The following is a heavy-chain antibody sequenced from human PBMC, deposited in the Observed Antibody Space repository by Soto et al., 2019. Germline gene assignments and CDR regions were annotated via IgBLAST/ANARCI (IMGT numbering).Heavy chain of an antibody. CDR2: IIPIFDTT. Sequence: SVKVSCKASGGPYSKYSISWVRQAPGQGLEWVGRIIPIFDTTNYAQKFQGRATITADKSTSTVYMDLSSLRSEDTAVYYCAREGGKIPYYYGMDVWGQGTTVTVS. CDR1: GGPYSKYS. J-gene: IGHJ6*02. CDR3: AREGGKIPYYYGMDV. V-gene: IGHV1-69*08. D-gene: IGHD3-16*01.